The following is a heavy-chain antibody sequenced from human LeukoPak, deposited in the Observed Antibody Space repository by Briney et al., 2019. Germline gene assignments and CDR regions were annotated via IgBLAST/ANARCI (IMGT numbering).Heavy chain of an antibody. J-gene: IGHJ4*02. CDR2: IHYDGST. D-gene: IGHD3-16*02. Sequence: SETLSLTSTGSGGSLRSSTDYWAWIRQPPGKGLEWLGSIHYDGSTFDNPSLKSRVTMSVDTSRNHFSLKMTSVTAADTAVYYCARDNRSLLDSWGQGILVTVSS. CDR3: ARDNRSLLDS. V-gene: IGHV4-39*07. CDR1: GGSLRSSTDY.